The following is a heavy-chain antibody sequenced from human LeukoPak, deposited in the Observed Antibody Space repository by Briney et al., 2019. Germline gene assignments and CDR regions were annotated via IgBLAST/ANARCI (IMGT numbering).Heavy chain of an antibody. D-gene: IGHD3-10*01. Sequence: GGSLRLSCAASGFTVSSNYMSWVRQAPGKGLEWVSVIYSGGSTYYADSVKGRFTISRDNSKNTLYLQMNSLRAEDTAVYYCAGSYYGSGSYLVDYWGQGTLVTVSS. CDR3: AGSYYGSGSYLVDY. V-gene: IGHV3-66*01. CDR2: IYSGGST. J-gene: IGHJ4*02. CDR1: GFTVSSNY.